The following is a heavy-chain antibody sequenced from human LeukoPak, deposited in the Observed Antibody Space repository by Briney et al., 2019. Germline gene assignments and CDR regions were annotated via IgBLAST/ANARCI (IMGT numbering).Heavy chain of an antibody. CDR2: IRYDGSNK. CDR1: GFTFSSYG. D-gene: IGHD2-21*02. V-gene: IGHV3-30*02. Sequence: GGSLRLSCAASGFTFSSYGMHWVRQAPGKGLEWVAFIRYDGSNKYYADSVKGRFTISRDNSKNTLYLQMHSLRVEDTAVYYCARDVGDPVRFDYWGQGTLVTVSS. J-gene: IGHJ4*02. CDR3: ARDVGDPVRFDY.